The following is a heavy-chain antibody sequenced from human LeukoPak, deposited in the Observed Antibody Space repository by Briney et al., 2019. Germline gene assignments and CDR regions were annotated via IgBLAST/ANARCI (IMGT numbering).Heavy chain of an antibody. J-gene: IGHJ3*02. V-gene: IGHV4-61*02. Sequence: SQTLSLTCTVSGGSISSGSYYWSWIRQPAGKGLEWIGRIYTSGSTNYNPSLKSRVTISVDTSKNQFSLKLSSATAADTAVYYCASEPGTYYYGSGSLNIWGQGTMVTVSS. D-gene: IGHD3-10*01. CDR3: ASEPGTYYYGSGSLNI. CDR1: GGSISSGSYY. CDR2: IYTSGST.